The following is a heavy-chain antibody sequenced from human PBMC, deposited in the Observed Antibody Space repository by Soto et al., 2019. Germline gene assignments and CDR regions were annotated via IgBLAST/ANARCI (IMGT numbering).Heavy chain of an antibody. CDR2: INHSGST. V-gene: IGHV4-34*01. D-gene: IGHD5-18*01. CDR3: ARLVWSYGTWFDP. CDR1: GGSFSGYY. Sequence: SETLSLTCAVYGGSFSGYYWSWIRQPPGKGLEWIGQINHSGSTNYNPSLKSRVTISVDTSKNQFSLKLSSVTAADTAVYYCARLVWSYGTWFDPWGQGTLVTVSS. J-gene: IGHJ5*02.